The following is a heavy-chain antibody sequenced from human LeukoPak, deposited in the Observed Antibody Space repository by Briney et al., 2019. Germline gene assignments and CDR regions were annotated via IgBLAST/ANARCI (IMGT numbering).Heavy chain of an antibody. CDR2: ISAFNGNT. V-gene: IGHV1-18*01. Sequence: GASVKVSCKASGYTFTGYGISWVRQAPGQGLEWMGWISAFNGNTNYAQKFQGRVTMTTDTSTSTGYLEVRSLRVDDTAVYYCARELRGTYYYESSGSDYWGQGTLVTVSS. CDR3: ARELRGTYYYESSGSDY. CDR1: GYTFTGYG. J-gene: IGHJ4*02. D-gene: IGHD3-22*01.